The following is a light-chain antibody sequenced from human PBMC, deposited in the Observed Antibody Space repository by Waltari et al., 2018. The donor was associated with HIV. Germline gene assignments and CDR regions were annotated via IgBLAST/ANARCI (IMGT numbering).Light chain of an antibody. J-gene: IGLJ1*01. V-gene: IGLV2-11*01. CDR3: CSYGGRHTYYV. CDR1: TSDLGGYDY. Sequence: QSVLTQPRSVSGSLGQSVTITCTGTTSDLGGYDYVSWYQKHPDKAHKLLIYDITHRPAGVPDRFSSSKSCTTASLTISDLRAEDEAQYYCCSYGGRHTYYVFGTGTMVTV. CDR2: DIT.